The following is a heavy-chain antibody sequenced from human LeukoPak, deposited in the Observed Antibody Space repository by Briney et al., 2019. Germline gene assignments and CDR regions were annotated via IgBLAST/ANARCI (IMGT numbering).Heavy chain of an antibody. CDR3: ARDGTGAGNIDYYYYMDV. D-gene: IGHD3/OR15-3a*01. Sequence: GGSLRLSCAASGFTFNYYSINWVRQAPGKGLEWVSSISSSSSYIYYADSVKGRFTISRDNAKNSLYLQMNSLRAEDTAVYYCARDGTGAGNIDYYYYMDVWGKGTTVTVSS. CDR2: ISSSSSYI. V-gene: IGHV3-21*01. CDR1: GFTFNYYS. J-gene: IGHJ6*03.